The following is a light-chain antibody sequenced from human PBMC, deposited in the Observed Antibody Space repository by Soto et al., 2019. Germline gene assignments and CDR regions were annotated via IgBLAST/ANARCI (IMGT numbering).Light chain of an antibody. CDR3: ISYTGSSTSYV. CDR2: GVS. CDR1: RSDIGSYNY. J-gene: IGLJ1*01. V-gene: IGLV2-14*01. Sequence: QSALTQPASVSGSPGQSITISCSGTRSDIGSYNYVAWYQQVPGKTPKILIYGVSNRPSGVSSRFSGSKSGNTASLTISGLQAEDEADYYCISYTGSSTSYVFGSGTKLTVL.